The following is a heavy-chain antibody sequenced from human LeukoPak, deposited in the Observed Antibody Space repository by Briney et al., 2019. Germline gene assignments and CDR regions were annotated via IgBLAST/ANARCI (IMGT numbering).Heavy chain of an antibody. D-gene: IGHD5/OR15-5a*01. CDR2: IIPIFGTA. CDR3: ARDRSTTTGHWFDP. CDR1: GGTFSSYA. J-gene: IGHJ5*02. V-gene: IGHV1-69*13. Sequence: ASVKVPCKASGGTFSSYAISWVRQAPGQGLEWMGGIIPIFGTANYAQKFQGRVTITADESTSTAYMELSSLRSEDTAVYYCARDRSTTTGHWFDPWGQGTLVTVSS.